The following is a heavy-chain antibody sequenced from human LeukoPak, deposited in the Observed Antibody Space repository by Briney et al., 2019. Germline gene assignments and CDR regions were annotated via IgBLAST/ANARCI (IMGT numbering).Heavy chain of an antibody. Sequence: GASVKVPCKASGGTFSSYAISWVRQAPGQGLEWMGRIIPILGIANYAQKFQGRVTITADKSTSTAYMELSSLRSEDTAVYYCARDDRGYCSSTSCYTGTRFDYWGQGTLVTVSS. D-gene: IGHD2-2*02. V-gene: IGHV1-69*04. CDR1: GGTFSSYA. J-gene: IGHJ4*02. CDR2: IIPILGIA. CDR3: ARDDRGYCSSTSCYTGTRFDY.